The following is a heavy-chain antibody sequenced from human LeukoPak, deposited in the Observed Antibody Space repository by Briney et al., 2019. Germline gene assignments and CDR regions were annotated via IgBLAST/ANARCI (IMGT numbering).Heavy chain of an antibody. CDR2: ISSSSSYI. D-gene: IGHD3-22*01. CDR1: GFTFSSYS. CDR3: ARDLRSSGYYALDY. V-gene: IGHV3-21*01. Sequence: PGGSLRLSCAASGFTFSSYSMNWVRQAPGKGLEWVSCISSSSSYIYYGDSVKGRFTTSRDNAKNSLYLQMNSLRAEDTAVYYCARDLRSSGYYALDYWGQGTLVTVSS. J-gene: IGHJ4*02.